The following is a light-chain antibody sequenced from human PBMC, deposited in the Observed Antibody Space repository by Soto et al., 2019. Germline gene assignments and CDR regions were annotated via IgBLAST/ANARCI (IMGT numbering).Light chain of an antibody. CDR2: DVT. CDR3: TSYTSTSTYV. Sequence: QSVLTQPASVSGPPGQSITISCTGTSSDVGAYNYVSWYQHHPGKAPRLVIYDVTNRPSGISDRFSGSKSGNTASLTSSGLLDEHEADYYCTSYTSTSTYVFGTGTKLTVL. J-gene: IGLJ1*01. V-gene: IGLV2-14*01. CDR1: SSDVGAYNY.